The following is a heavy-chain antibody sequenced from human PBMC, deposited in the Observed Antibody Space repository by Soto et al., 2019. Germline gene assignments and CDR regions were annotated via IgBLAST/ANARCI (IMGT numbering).Heavy chain of an antibody. CDR2: VNPNTGNT. D-gene: IGHD3-10*01. Sequence: QVQLVQSGAEVKKPGASVKVSCTGSGYTFRSYDIHWVRQATGQGLKWMGWVNPNTGNTGYAQKFQGRVTMTRDMSKSSAYMEVNSLTSEDTAIYYCARAYGAGSFDFWGQGTLVSVSS. V-gene: IGHV1-8*01. CDR3: ARAYGAGSFDF. CDR1: GYTFRSYD. J-gene: IGHJ5*01.